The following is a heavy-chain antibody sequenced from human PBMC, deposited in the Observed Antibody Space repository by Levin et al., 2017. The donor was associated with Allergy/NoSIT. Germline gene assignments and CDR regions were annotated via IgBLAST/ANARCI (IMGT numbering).Heavy chain of an antibody. D-gene: IGHD2-8*02. V-gene: IGHV3-21*01. Sequence: GGSLRLSCAASGFTFSSYSMNWVRQAPGKGLEWVSSISSSSSYIYYADSVKGRFTISRDNAKNSLYLQMYSLRAEDTAVYYCASSAGGARFSFDYWGQGTLVTVSS. CDR1: GFTFSSYS. CDR2: ISSSSSYI. CDR3: ASSAGGARFSFDY. J-gene: IGHJ4*02.